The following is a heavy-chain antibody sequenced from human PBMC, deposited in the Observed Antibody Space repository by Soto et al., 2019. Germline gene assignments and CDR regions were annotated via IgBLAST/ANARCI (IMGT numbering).Heavy chain of an antibody. V-gene: IGHV3-30-3*01. CDR2: ISYDGSNK. J-gene: IGHJ6*02. CDR3: AREYGDYVAYYYYGMDV. CDR1: GFTFRSYA. D-gene: IGHD4-17*01. Sequence: HPGGSLRLSCAASGFTFRSYAIHWVRQAPGKGLEWVAVISYDGSNKYYADSVKGRFTISRDNSKNTLYLQMNSLRAEDTAVYYCAREYGDYVAYYYYGMDVWGQGTTVTVSS.